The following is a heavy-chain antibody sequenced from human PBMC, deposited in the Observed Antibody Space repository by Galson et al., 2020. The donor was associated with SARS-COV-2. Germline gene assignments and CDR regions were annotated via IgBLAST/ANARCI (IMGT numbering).Heavy chain of an antibody. D-gene: IGHD6-6*01. J-gene: IGHJ2*01. Sequence: GESLKISCAASGFTFSSYAMHWVRQAPGKGLEWVAVISYDGSNKYYADSVKGRFTISRDNSKNTLYLQMNSLRAEDTAVYYCAREASEGYFDLWGRGTLVTVSS. CDR2: ISYDGSNK. CDR3: AREASEGYFDL. CDR1: GFTFSSYA. V-gene: IGHV3-30*04.